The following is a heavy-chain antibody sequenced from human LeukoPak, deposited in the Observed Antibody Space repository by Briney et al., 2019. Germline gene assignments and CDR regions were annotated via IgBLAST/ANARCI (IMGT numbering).Heavy chain of an antibody. CDR1: GHTFTGYY. Sequence: ASVTLSCTSSGHTFTGYYLHWVRQAPRQGLELMGWLRPNSGGTKNAQKFQGRVTMTRDTSISTAYMELNRLTSDDTAVYYCGTYSNSTLRYYYGLDVWGEGTTVTVSS. V-gene: IGHV1-2*02. D-gene: IGHD6-6*01. CDR2: LRPNSGGT. J-gene: IGHJ6*04. CDR3: GTYSNSTLRYYYGLDV.